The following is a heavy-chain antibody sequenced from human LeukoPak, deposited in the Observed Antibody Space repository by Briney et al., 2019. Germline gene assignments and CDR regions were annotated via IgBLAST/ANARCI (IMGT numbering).Heavy chain of an antibody. V-gene: IGHV4-34*01. CDR1: GGSFSGYY. CDR3: ARDHPSYYDSSGAFDI. CDR2: INHSGST. D-gene: IGHD3-22*01. Sequence: SETLSLTCAVYGGSFSGYYWSWIRQPPGKGLEWIGEINHSGSTNYNPSLKSRVTMSVDTSKNQFSLKLSSVTAADTAVYYCARDHPSYYDSSGAFDIWGQGTMVTVSS. J-gene: IGHJ3*02.